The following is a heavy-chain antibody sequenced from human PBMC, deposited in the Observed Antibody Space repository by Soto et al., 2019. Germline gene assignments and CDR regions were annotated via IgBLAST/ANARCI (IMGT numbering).Heavy chain of an antibody. J-gene: IGHJ5*02. CDR2: ISYDGSNK. Sequence: GGSLRLSCAASGFTFSSYAMHWVRQAPGKGLEWVAVISYDGSNKYYADSVKGRFTISRDNSKNTLYLQMNSLRAEDTAVYYCARDARPGYCSGGSCYLNWFDPWGQGTLVTVSS. CDR1: GFTFSSYA. D-gene: IGHD2-15*01. CDR3: ARDARPGYCSGGSCYLNWFDP. V-gene: IGHV3-30-3*01.